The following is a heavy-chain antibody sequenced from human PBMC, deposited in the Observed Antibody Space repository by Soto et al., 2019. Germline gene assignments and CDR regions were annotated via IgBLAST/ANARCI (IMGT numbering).Heavy chain of an antibody. Sequence: GGSLRLSCAASGFTFSTYAMNWVRQAPGKGLEWVSGISTSGAGTYYADSVKGRFTISRDNSKNTLLLQMNSLRAEDTAVYYCARDRRYCSGGSCSDAFDIWGQGTMVTVSS. J-gene: IGHJ3*02. CDR3: ARDRRYCSGGSCSDAFDI. D-gene: IGHD2-15*01. CDR2: ISTSGAGT. CDR1: GFTFSTYA. V-gene: IGHV3-23*01.